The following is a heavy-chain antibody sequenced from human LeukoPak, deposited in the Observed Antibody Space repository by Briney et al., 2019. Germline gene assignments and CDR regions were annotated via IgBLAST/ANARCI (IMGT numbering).Heavy chain of an antibody. D-gene: IGHD3-22*01. CDR1: GFTFSSYS. CDR2: ISSTSDYI. CDR3: ARPYYDSSGPSPGY. V-gene: IGHV3-21*01. Sequence: GGSLRLSCSASGFTFSSYSMYWVQQAPGKGLEWVSSISSTSDYIYYADSVKSRFTISRDNARNSLYLQMNSLRAEDTAMYYCARPYYDSSGPSPGYWGQGTLVAVSS. J-gene: IGHJ4*02.